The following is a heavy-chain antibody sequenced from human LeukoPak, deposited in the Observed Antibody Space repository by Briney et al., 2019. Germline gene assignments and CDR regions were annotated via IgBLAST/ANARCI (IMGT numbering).Heavy chain of an antibody. CDR1: GGSISSASYY. CDR3: ARGDCSGSICYSPMDV. J-gene: IGHJ6*03. D-gene: IGHD2-21*01. CDR2: IYISGSI. Sequence: SETLSLTCSVSGGSISSASYYWSWIRQPAGKGLEWIGRIYISGSINYSSSLKSRVTISVDTSKNQFSLRLSSVTAADTAVYYCARGDCSGSICYSPMDVWGTGTTVTVSS. V-gene: IGHV4-61*02.